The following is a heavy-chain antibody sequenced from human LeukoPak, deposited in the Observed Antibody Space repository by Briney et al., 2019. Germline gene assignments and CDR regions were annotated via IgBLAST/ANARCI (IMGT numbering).Heavy chain of an antibody. V-gene: IGHV3-23*01. CDR1: GFTFNTHA. CDR2: IIDSGDST. D-gene: IGHD1-26*01. Sequence: PGGSLRLSCAASGFTFNTHAMAWVRQAPGKGLEWFSAIIDSGDSTYYGDSVKGRFAISRDNSRNTLYLQMSNLRAEDTAIYYCAKGSRRSYPYYFDYWGQGTLVTVSS. CDR3: AKGSRRSYPYYFDY. J-gene: IGHJ4*02.